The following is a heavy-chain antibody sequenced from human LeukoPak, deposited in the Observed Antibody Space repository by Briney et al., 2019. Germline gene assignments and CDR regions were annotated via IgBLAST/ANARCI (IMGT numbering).Heavy chain of an antibody. J-gene: IGHJ4*02. Sequence: GGSLRLSCAASGFTLSSYAMSWVRQAPGKGLEWVSAISGSGGSTYYADSVKGRFTISRDNSKNTLYLQMNSLRAEDTAVYYCAKDVNSRLRGVYFDYWGQGTLVTVSS. CDR1: GFTLSSYA. D-gene: IGHD4-17*01. V-gene: IGHV3-23*01. CDR2: ISGSGGST. CDR3: AKDVNSRLRGVYFDY.